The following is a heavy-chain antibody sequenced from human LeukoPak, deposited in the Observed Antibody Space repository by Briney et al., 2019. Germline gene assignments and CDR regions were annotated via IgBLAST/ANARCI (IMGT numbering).Heavy chain of an antibody. V-gene: IGHV4-59*01. CDR3: ARDIVLTYGMDV. J-gene: IGHJ6*02. D-gene: IGHD2-8*02. CDR2: IYYTGTT. CDR1: GGSISSNY. Sequence: SETLSLTCSVSGGSISSNYWSWIRQPPRKGLEWMGYIYYTGTTHYNPSLEGRVTISLDASKTQFSLRLTSVTAADTAIYYCARDIVLTYGMDVWGQGTTVTVSS.